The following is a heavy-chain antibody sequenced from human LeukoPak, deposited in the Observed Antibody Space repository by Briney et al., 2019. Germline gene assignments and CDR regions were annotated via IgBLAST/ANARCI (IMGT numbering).Heavy chain of an antibody. Sequence: SETLSLTCTVSGGSISSYYWSWIRQPAGKGLEWIGRIYASGSTNYNPSLKSRVTMSVDTSKNQCSLKLSSVTAADTAVYYCARDHPEGRYCSSTSGYTGFDSWGQGTLVTVSS. CDR1: GGSISSYY. J-gene: IGHJ4*02. V-gene: IGHV4-4*07. D-gene: IGHD2-2*02. CDR3: ARDHPEGRYCSSTSGYTGFDS. CDR2: IYASGST.